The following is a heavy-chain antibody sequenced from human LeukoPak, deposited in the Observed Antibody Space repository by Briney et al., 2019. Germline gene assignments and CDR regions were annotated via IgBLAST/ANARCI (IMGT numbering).Heavy chain of an antibody. V-gene: IGHV5-51*01. CDR1: GYSFTSYW. Sequence: GESLKISCKGSGYSFTSYWIGWVCQMPGKGLEWMGIIYPGDSDTRYSPSFQGQVTISADKSISTAYLQWSSLKASDTAMYYCARGYGSGSYLAAIDYWGQGTLVTVSS. J-gene: IGHJ4*02. D-gene: IGHD3-10*01. CDR3: ARGYGSGSYLAAIDY. CDR2: IYPGDSDT.